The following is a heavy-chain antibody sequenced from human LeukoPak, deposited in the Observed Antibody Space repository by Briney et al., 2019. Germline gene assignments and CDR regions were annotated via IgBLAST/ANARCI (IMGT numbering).Heavy chain of an antibody. Sequence: SQTLSLTCAISGDSVSSNSAAWNWIRQSPSRGLEWLGRTYYRSKWYNDCAVSVKSRITINPDTSKNQFSLQLNSVTPEDTAVYYCARETGPPYYYYYYYMDVWGKGTTVTVSS. CDR2: TYYRSKWYN. CDR1: GDSVSSNSAA. V-gene: IGHV6-1*01. J-gene: IGHJ6*03. CDR3: ARETGPPYYYYYYYMDV.